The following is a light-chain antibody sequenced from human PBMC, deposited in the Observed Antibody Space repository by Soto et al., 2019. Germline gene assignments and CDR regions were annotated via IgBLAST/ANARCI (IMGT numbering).Light chain of an antibody. J-gene: IGLJ3*02. V-gene: IGLV6-57*04. CDR1: GGSIANNY. CDR2: QDN. Sequence: NFMLTQPHSVSESPGKTVTISCTRSGGSIANNYVQWYQQRPGSAPTPVIFQDNDRPSGVPDRFSGSIDSSSNSASLTISGLRTEDEADYYCHSYDSSAHWVFGGGTKLTVL. CDR3: HSYDSSAHWV.